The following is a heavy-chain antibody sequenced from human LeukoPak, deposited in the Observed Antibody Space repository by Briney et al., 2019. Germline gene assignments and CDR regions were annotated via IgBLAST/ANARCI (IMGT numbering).Heavy chain of an antibody. CDR3: ARGLSEWFDP. V-gene: IGHV1-69*13. CDR2: IIPIFGTA. Sequence: ASVKVSCKASGGTFSSYAISWVRQVPGQGLEWMGGIIPIFGTANYAQKFQGRVTITADESTSTAYMELSSLRSEDTAVYYCARGLSEWFDPWGQGTLVTVSS. J-gene: IGHJ5*02. D-gene: IGHD2/OR15-2a*01. CDR1: GGTFSSYA.